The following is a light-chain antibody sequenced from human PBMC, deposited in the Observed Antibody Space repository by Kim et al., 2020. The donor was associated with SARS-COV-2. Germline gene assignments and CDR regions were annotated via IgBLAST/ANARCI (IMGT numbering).Light chain of an antibody. J-gene: IGLJ3*02. Sequence: QLVLTQSPSASASLGASVKLTCTLSSRHSNYAIAWHQQQPEKGPRFLMNLNSDGSHSKGDGIPDRFSGSSSGAERYLTISSLQSEDEADYYCQTWGTGILVFGGGTQLTVL. V-gene: IGLV4-69*01. CDR3: QTWGTGILV. CDR1: SRHSNYA. CDR2: LNSDGSH.